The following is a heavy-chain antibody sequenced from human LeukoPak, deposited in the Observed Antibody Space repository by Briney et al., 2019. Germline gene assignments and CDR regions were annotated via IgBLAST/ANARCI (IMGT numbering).Heavy chain of an antibody. V-gene: IGHV1-2*02. D-gene: IGHD3-9*01. CDR2: INPNSGGT. J-gene: IGHJ6*03. CDR3: ASRGDVLRYFDWSTNYYYMDV. CDR1: GYTFTGYY. Sequence: ASVKVSCKASGYTFTGYYMHWVRQAPGQGLEWMGWINPNSGGTNYAQKFQGRVTMTRDTSISTAYMELSRLRSDDTAVYYCASRGDVLRYFDWSTNYYYMDVWGKGTTVTVSS.